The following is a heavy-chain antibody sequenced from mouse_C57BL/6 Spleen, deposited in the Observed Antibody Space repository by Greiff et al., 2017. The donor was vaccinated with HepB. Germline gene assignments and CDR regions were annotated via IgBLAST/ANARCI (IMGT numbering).Heavy chain of an antibody. CDR3: TRDPYDYDAMDY. CDR1: GFTFSSYA. V-gene: IGHV5-9-1*02. CDR2: ISSGGDYI. J-gene: IGHJ4*01. Sequence: EVKLMESGEGLVKPGGSLKLSCAASGFTFSSYAMSWVRQTPEKRLEWVAYISSGGDYIYYADTVNGRFTISRDNARNTLYLQMSSLKSEDTAMYYCTRDPYDYDAMDYWGQGTSVTVSS.